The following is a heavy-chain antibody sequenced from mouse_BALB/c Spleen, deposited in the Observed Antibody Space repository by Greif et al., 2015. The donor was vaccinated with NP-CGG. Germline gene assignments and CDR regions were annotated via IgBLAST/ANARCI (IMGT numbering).Heavy chain of an antibody. J-gene: IGHJ3*01. D-gene: IGHD2-14*01. CDR2: IDPANGNT. Sequence: VQLQQPGAELVKPGASVKLSCTASGFNIKDTYMHWVKQRPEQGLEWIGRIDPANGNTKYDPKFQGKATITADTSSNTAYLQLSSLTSEDTAVYYCASDRYPAWFAYWGQGTLVTVSA. CDR1: GFNIKDTY. V-gene: IGHV14-3*02. CDR3: ASDRYPAWFAY.